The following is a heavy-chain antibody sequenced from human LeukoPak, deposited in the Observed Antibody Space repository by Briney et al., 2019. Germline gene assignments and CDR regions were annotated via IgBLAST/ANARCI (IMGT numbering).Heavy chain of an antibody. D-gene: IGHD2-2*01. Sequence: ASVKLSCTASGYTFTAYYIHWGRQAPGQGLEWMGWINPNSGGTNYAEKFQGRVTLTRDTSITTAYMELNRLRSDDTAVYYCAKARGLYCSSTSCYDCDVWGKGTTVTVSS. CDR1: GYTFTAYY. CDR2: INPNSGGT. V-gene: IGHV1-2*02. J-gene: IGHJ6*04. CDR3: AKARGLYCSSTSCYDCDV.